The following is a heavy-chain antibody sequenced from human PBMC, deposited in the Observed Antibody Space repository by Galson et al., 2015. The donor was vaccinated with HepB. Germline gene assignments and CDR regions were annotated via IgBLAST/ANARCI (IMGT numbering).Heavy chain of an antibody. D-gene: IGHD6-19*01. CDR2: ISYDGSTK. CDR1: GFTFSSYT. Sequence: SLRLSCAAPGFTFSSYTMHWVRQAPGKGLEWVALISYDGSTKYYADSLKGRFTISRDNSKATLYLQMNSLRAEDTAVYYCASTAYNSGWHRKAFDVWGQGTMVTVSS. CDR3: ASTAYNSGWHRKAFDV. V-gene: IGHV3-30-3*01. J-gene: IGHJ3*01.